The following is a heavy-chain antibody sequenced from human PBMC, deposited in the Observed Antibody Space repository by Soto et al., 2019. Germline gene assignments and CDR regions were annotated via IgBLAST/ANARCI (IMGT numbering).Heavy chain of an antibody. J-gene: IGHJ6*02. CDR1: GFSFSDYW. D-gene: IGHD2-15*01. CDR2: VKQDGSER. Sequence: EVQLVESGGGLVQPGGSLRLSCAASGFSFSDYWMSWVRQAPGKGLEWVANVKQDGSERYYVDSVKGRFTISRDNVKNSLYLQMNSLRAEDTAVYYCARERVVVPATIFYYYALDVWGQGTTVTVSS. V-gene: IGHV3-7*05. CDR3: ARERVVVPATIFYYYALDV.